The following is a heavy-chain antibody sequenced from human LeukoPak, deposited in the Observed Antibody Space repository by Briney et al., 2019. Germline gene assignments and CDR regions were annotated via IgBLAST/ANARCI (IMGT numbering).Heavy chain of an antibody. CDR1: GGSISSYY. CDR2: IYYSGST. J-gene: IGHJ5*02. CDR3: ARVGCSSTSCPDYNWFDP. Sequence: PSETLSLTCTVSGGSISSYYWSWIRQHPGKGLEWIGYIYYSGSTYYNPSLKSRVTISVDTSKNQFSLKLSSVTAADTAVYYCARVGCSSTSCPDYNWFDPWGQGTLVTVSS. D-gene: IGHD2-2*01. V-gene: IGHV4-59*06.